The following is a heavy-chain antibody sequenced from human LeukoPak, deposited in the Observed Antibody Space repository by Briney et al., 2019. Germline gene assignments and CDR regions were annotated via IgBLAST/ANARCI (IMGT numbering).Heavy chain of an antibody. D-gene: IGHD6-13*01. CDR3: ARGLDSSSWYANWFDP. J-gene: IGHJ5*02. V-gene: IGHV4-4*07. Sequence: SETLSLTCTVSGGSISSYYWSWIRRPAGKGLEWIGRIYTSGSTNYNPSLKSRVTMSVDTSKNQFSLKLSSVTAADTAVYYCARGLDSSSWYANWFDPWGQGTLVTVSS. CDR2: IYTSGST. CDR1: GGSISSYY.